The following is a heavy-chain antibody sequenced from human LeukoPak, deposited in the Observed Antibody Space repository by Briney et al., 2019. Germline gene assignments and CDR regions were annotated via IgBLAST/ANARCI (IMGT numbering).Heavy chain of an antibody. CDR2: IRYDGSNK. V-gene: IGHV3-30*02. D-gene: IGHD1-26*01. CDR3: AKVRELLLCNYFDY. CDR1: GFTFSSYG. Sequence: PGGSLRLSCAASGFTFSSYGMHWVRQAPGKGLEWVAFIRYDGSNKYYADSVKGRFTISRDNSKNTLYLQMNSLRAEDTAVYYCAKVRELLLCNYFDYWGQGTLVTVSS. J-gene: IGHJ4*02.